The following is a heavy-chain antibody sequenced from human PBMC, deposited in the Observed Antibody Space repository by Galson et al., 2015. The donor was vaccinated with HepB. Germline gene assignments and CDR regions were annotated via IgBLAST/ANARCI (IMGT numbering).Heavy chain of an antibody. Sequence: SLRLSCAASGFRFGDYWMHWVLQVPGKGLEWISRINTFGNEIKYADSVRGRFATSRDNAKNILYLQMYSLGAEDTGLYDCARKGGSTWFPGSGYFDLWGRGSLVTVSS. CDR3: ARKGGSTWFPGSGYFDL. CDR2: INTFGNEI. CDR1: GFRFGDYW. J-gene: IGHJ2*01. D-gene: IGHD2-2*01. V-gene: IGHV3-74*03.